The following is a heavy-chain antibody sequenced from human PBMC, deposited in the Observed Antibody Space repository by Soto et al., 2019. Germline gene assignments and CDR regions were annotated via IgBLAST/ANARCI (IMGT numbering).Heavy chain of an antibody. CDR1: GGTFSSYA. D-gene: IGHD3-16*02. V-gene: IGHV1-69*12. CDR2: IIPIFGTA. Sequence: QVQLVQSGAEVKKPGSSVKVSCKASGGTFSSYAISWVRQAPGQGLEWMGGIIPIFGTANYAQKFQARVTITAGEYTSTAYMELSSLRSEDTAVYYCARGRVYDYVWGSYRRNWFDPWGQGTLVTVSS. J-gene: IGHJ5*02. CDR3: ARGRVYDYVWGSYRRNWFDP.